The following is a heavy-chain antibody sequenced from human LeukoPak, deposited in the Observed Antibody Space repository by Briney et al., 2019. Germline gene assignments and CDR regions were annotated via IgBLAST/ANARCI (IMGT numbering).Heavy chain of an antibody. J-gene: IGHJ4*02. CDR1: GGSFSGYY. Sequence: SETLSLTCAVYGGSFSGYYWSWIRQPPGKGLEWIGYIYYSGSTNYNPSLKSRVTISVDTSKNQFSLKLSSVTAADTAVYYCARHLYSGYDYAYFDYWGQGTLVTVSS. CDR3: ARHLYSGYDYAYFDY. CDR2: IYYSGST. D-gene: IGHD5-12*01. V-gene: IGHV4-59*08.